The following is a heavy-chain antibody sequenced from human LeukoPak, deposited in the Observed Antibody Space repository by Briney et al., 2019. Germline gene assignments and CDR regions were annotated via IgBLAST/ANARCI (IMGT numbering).Heavy chain of an antibody. CDR1: ADSISNYY. CDR2: IYNSGST. V-gene: IGHV4-59*01. D-gene: IGHD6-19*01. Sequence: PSETLSLTCTVSADSISNYYWTWLRQPPGKGLEWIGYIYNSGSTNYNTSLKSRVTISMDTSKNQFSLKLSSVTAADTAVYYCAAEFSNDQWLDWDYWGQGTLVTVSS. CDR3: AAEFSNDQWLDWDY. J-gene: IGHJ4*02.